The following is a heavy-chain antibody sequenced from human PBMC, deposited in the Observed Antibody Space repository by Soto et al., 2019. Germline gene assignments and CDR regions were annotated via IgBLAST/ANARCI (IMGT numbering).Heavy chain of an antibody. CDR1: GGTFSSYA. Sequence: SVKVSCKASGGTFSSYAINWVRQAPGQGLEWMGGIIPIFGTANYAQKFQGRVTITADESTSTAYMELSSLRSEDTAVYYCASRIQLWLLTGFDHWGQGTLVTVSS. V-gene: IGHV1-69*13. CDR2: IIPIFGTA. D-gene: IGHD5-18*01. CDR3: ASRIQLWLLTGFDH. J-gene: IGHJ4*02.